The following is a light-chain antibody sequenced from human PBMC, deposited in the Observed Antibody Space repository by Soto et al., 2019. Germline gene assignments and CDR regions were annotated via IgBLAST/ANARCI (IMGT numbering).Light chain of an antibody. CDR2: DVS. V-gene: IGLV2-14*03. CDR3: SSYTSSCTLL. CDR1: TSDIGDSKY. J-gene: IGLJ3*02. Sequence: QSALTQPASVSGSPGQSITISCTGTTSDIGDSKYVSWYQQHPGKAPKLMIYDVSNRPSGVSNRFSGSKSGNTASLTISGLQAEDKADYYCSSYTSSCTLLFGGGTKLTVL.